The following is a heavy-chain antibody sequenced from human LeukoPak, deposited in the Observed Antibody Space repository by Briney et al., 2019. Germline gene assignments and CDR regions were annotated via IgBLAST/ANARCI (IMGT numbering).Heavy chain of an antibody. J-gene: IGHJ4*02. CDR1: GFTFSSYG. CDR2: ISYDGSNK. V-gene: IGHV3-30*18. CDR3: AKDLRYYGSGSSPGY. Sequence: GGSLRLSCAASGFTFSSYGMHWVRQAPGKGLEWVAVISYDGSNKYYADSVKGRFTISRDNPKNTLYLQMNSLRAEDTAVYYCAKDLRYYGSGSSPGYWGQGTLVTVSS. D-gene: IGHD3-10*01.